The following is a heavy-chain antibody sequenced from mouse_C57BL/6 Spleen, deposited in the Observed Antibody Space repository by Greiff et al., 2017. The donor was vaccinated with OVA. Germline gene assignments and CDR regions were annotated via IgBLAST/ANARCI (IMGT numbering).Heavy chain of an antibody. CDR2: ISSGGDYL. CDR1: GFTFSSYA. J-gene: IGHJ3*01. Sequence: EVKLEESGEGLVKPGGSLKLSCAASGFTFSSYAMSWVRQTPEKRLEWVAYISSGGDYLYYADTVKGRFTISRDNARNTLYLQMSTLKSEDTAMYYCTRGDYGSSFAYWGQGALVSVSA. D-gene: IGHD1-1*01. V-gene: IGHV5-9-1*02. CDR3: TRGDYGSSFAY.